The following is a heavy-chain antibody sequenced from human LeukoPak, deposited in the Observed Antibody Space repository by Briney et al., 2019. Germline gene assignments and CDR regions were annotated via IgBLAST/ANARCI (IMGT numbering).Heavy chain of an antibody. CDR1: GFTFSSYA. D-gene: IGHD5-18*01. J-gene: IGHJ6*02. Sequence: GGSLRLSCAASGFTFSSYAMSWVRQAPGKGLEWVSGISGSGGSTYYADSVKGRFTISRDNSKNTLYLQMNSLRAEDTAVYYCAKGEERRGYSYGRGYYYYGMDVWGQGTTVTVSS. CDR3: AKGEERRGYSYGRGYYYYGMDV. V-gene: IGHV3-23*01. CDR2: ISGSGGST.